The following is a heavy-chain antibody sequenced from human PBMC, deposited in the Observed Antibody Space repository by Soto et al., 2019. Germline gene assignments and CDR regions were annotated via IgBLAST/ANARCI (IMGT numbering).Heavy chain of an antibody. CDR2: VSHDGRNT. CDR3: AEGQYYWEDTADCTY. J-gene: IGHJ4*02. Sequence: VQLVESGGGVVQPGRSLRLSCAASGFTFSSYAMHWVRQAPGKGLEWVAVVSHDGRNTHYADSVKGRFTISRDSSASTLSLEMTSLRPEDTAVYYCAEGQYYWEDTADCTYFGQGALATVTP. D-gene: IGHD1-1*01. V-gene: IGHV3-30*03. CDR1: GFTFSSYA.